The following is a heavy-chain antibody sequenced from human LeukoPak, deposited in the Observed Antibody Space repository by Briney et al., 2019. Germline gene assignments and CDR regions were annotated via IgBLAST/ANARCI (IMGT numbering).Heavy chain of an antibody. J-gene: IGHJ6*03. V-gene: IGHV4-38-2*01. CDR1: GYSISSGYY. D-gene: IGHD6-13*01. CDR2: IYHGGST. Sequence: SETLSLTCAVSGYSISSGYYWGWIRPPPGKGLEWIGSIYHGGSTYYNPSLKSRVTISVDTSKNQFSLKLSSVTAADTAVYYCARLAGKLHYYYYYMDVWGKGTTVTVSS. CDR3: ARLAGKLHYYYYYMDV.